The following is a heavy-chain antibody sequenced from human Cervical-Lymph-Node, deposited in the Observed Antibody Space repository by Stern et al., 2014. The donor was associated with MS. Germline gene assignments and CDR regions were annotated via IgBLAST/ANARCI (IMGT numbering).Heavy chain of an antibody. J-gene: IGHJ4*02. V-gene: IGHV1-69*01. CDR1: GDTFGTYT. D-gene: IGHD5-24*01. CDR2: IIPLFGTA. CDR3: AREGKGRNGYNNPFDY. Sequence: VQLEESGAEVRKPGSSVKVSCKASGDTFGTYTFSWVRQAPGQGLEWMGGIIPLFGTANYAQKFQGTVTITADESTNTGYMELSSLRSEDTAVYYCAREGKGRNGYNNPFDYWGQGTLVTVSS.